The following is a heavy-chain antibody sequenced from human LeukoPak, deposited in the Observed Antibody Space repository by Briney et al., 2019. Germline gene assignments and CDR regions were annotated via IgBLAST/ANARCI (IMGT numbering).Heavy chain of an antibody. Sequence: GGSLRLSCTASGFTFGDYAMSWVRQAPGKGLEWVGFIRSKAYGGTTEYAASVKGRSTISRDDSKSIAYLQMNSLKTEDTAVYYCTREPPEWLALLDYWGQGTLVTVSS. CDR1: GFTFGDYA. CDR3: TREPPEWLALLDY. D-gene: IGHD6-19*01. J-gene: IGHJ4*02. CDR2: IRSKAYGGTT. V-gene: IGHV3-49*04.